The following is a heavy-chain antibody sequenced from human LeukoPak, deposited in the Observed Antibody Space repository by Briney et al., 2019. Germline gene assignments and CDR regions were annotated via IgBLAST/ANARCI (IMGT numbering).Heavy chain of an antibody. CDR3: ARERARSLQLERWFDP. D-gene: IGHD1-1*01. J-gene: IGHJ5*02. Sequence: ASVKVSCKASGYTFTGYYMHWVRQAPGQGLEWMGWINPNSGGTNYAQKFQGRVSMTRDTSISTAYMELSRLRSDDTAVYYCARERARSLQLERWFDPWGQGTLVTVSS. CDR2: INPNSGGT. CDR1: GYTFTGYY. V-gene: IGHV1-2*02.